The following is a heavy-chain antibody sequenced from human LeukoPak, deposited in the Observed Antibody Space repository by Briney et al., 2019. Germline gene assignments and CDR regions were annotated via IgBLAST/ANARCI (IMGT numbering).Heavy chain of an antibody. CDR3: AKDRGYDAGGYAFDH. J-gene: IGHJ4*02. CDR2: ISGSDSST. CDR1: GFTFSSYA. V-gene: IGHV3-23*01. Sequence: PGGSLRLSCAASGFTFSSYAMSWVRQAPGKGLEWVSAISGSDSSTYYADSVRGRFTISRDNSKNTLYLQMNSLRAEDTAFYYCAKDRGYDAGGYAFDHWGQGTLVTVSS. D-gene: IGHD4/OR15-4a*01.